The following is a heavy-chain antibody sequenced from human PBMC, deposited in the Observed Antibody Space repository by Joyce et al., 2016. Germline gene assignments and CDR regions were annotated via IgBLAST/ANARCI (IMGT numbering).Heavy chain of an antibody. J-gene: IGHJ4*01. D-gene: IGHD4-17*01. V-gene: IGHV3-30*04. CDR3: VRDFLPRVSVPTGARIDH. CDR2: ISYDAKNK. Sequence: QVQLVESGGGVVQPGRSLRLSCAASGFTFSSYAMHWVRQVPGKGLDWVAVISYDAKNKYYADSVKGRFTISRDNSKNTLYVQMNSLRADDTAVYYCVRDFLPRVSVPTGARIDHWGHGTSVTISS. CDR1: GFTFSSYA.